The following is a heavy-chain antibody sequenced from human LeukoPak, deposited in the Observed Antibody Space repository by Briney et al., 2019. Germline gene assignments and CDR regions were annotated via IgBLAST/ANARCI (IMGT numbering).Heavy chain of an antibody. Sequence: GGSLRLSCAASGFSISLYAMNWVRQAPGKGLEWVSTIIETGASPYYADSVRGRFTVSRDSSKNMFYLQMNSLRAEDTAIYYCARRGAGSGGLDYWGQGTLVTVSS. D-gene: IGHD6-19*01. CDR3: ARRGAGSGGLDY. CDR1: GFSISLYA. J-gene: IGHJ4*02. CDR2: IIETGASP. V-gene: IGHV3-23*01.